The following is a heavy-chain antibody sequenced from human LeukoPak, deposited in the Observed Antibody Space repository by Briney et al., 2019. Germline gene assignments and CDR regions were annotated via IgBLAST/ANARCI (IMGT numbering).Heavy chain of an antibody. D-gene: IGHD6-13*01. CDR1: GHRFSTYG. CDR3: AIPTGISSGVDVFDI. J-gene: IGHJ3*02. CDR2: IWFEGNNK. Sequence: GRALRLSCGASGHRFSTYGIQWVRQAPAKGVEGVAVIWFEGNNKYYADSVKRRFTISRDNSKSTLSLEMNSLRAEDTAVYYCAIPTGISSGVDVFDIWGQGTMVTVSS. V-gene: IGHV3-33*01.